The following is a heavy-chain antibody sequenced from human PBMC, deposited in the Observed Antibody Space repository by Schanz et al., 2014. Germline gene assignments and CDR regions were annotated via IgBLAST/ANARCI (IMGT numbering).Heavy chain of an antibody. V-gene: IGHV3-48*04. CDR2: INWSDGGST. J-gene: IGHJ4*02. Sequence: EVQLVESGGGLIQPGGSLRLSCAASGFGFSSYSMNWVRQAPGKGLEWVSRINWSDGGSTGYADSVRGRFTISRDNAKNTVYIQMNSLRAEDTAVYYCARGGPAYYFDDWGQGTLVTVSS. CDR3: ARGGPAYYFDD. CDR1: GFGFSSYS.